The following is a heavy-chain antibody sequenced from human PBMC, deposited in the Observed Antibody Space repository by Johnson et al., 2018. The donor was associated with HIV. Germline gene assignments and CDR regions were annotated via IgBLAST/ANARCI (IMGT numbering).Heavy chain of an antibody. D-gene: IGHD6-13*01. J-gene: IGHJ3*02. CDR1: GFTVSSYY. CDR2: IYSGGST. V-gene: IGHV3-66*01. Sequence: VQLVESGGGVVQPGGSLRLSCVASGFTVSSYYMSWVRQAPGKGLDWVSVIYSGGSTYYADSVKGRFTISRDNSKNTLYLQMNSLRAEDTAVYYCARVITEGGTRWAFDIWGQGTLVIASS. CDR3: ARVITEGGTRWAFDI.